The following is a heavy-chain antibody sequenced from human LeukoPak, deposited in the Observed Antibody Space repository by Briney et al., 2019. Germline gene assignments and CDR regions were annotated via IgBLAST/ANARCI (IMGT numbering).Heavy chain of an antibody. CDR1: GGSISSYY. J-gene: IGHJ4*02. Sequence: SETLFLTCTVSGGSISSYYWSWIRQPPGKGLEWIGYIYYSGSTKYNPSLKSRVSISVDTSKNQFSLKLSSVTAADTAVYYCARGAGAGYNLQPFDYWGQGTLVTVSS. CDR2: IYYSGST. D-gene: IGHD5-24*01. V-gene: IGHV4-59*08. CDR3: ARGAGAGYNLQPFDY.